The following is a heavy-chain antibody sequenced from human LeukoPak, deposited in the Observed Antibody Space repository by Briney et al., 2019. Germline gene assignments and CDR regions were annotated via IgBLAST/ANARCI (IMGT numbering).Heavy chain of an antibody. CDR3: AKDLRGIRAAAPLQFDP. V-gene: IGHV3-30*18. CDR2: ISYDGSNK. J-gene: IGHJ5*02. CDR1: GFTFSSYG. D-gene: IGHD6-13*01. Sequence: GRSLTLSCAASGFTFSSYGLHWVRQAPGKGLEWVAVISYDGSNKYYADSVKGRFTISRDNSKNTLYLQMNSLRAEDTAVYYCAKDLRGIRAAAPLQFDPWGQGTLVTVSS.